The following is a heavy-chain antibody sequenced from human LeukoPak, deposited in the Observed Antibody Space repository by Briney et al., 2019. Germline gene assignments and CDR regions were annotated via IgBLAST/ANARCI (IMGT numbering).Heavy chain of an antibody. Sequence: PSETLSLTCTVSGGSISSYYWSWIRQPAGKGLEWIGSIYYSGSTNYNPSLKSRVTISVDTSKNQFSLKLSSVTAADTAVYYCARVSRSEAFDIWGQGTMVTVSS. CDR3: ARVSRSEAFDI. CDR1: GGSISSYY. CDR2: IYYSGST. V-gene: IGHV4-59*01. J-gene: IGHJ3*02.